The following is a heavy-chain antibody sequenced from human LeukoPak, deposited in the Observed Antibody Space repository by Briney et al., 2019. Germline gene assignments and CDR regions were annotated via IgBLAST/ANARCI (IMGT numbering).Heavy chain of an antibody. J-gene: IGHJ4*02. D-gene: IGHD3-22*01. Sequence: GGSLRLSCAASGLTFRNYAMSWVRQAPGKGLEWVSVICANDGNTYYADAVKGRFTISRDNSKDTLYLQMDSLRAEDTAVYYCARVGGYYDSSGYYRVLGFDYWGQGTLVTVSS. V-gene: IGHV3-23*01. CDR2: ICANDGNT. CDR3: ARVGGYYDSSGYYRVLGFDY. CDR1: GLTFRNYA.